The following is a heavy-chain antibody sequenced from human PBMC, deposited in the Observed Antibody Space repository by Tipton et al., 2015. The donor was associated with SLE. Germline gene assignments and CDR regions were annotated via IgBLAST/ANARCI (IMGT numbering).Heavy chain of an antibody. CDR3: TRDGWEPEGYFDY. CDR2: IIPIFGTA. CDR1: GGTFSSYA. J-gene: IGHJ4*02. V-gene: IGHV1-69*01. Sequence: QSGPEVKKPGSSVKVSCKASGGTFSSYAISWVRQAPGQGLEWMGGIIPIFGTANYAQKFQGRVTITADESTSTAYMELSSLRSEDTAVYYWTRDGWEPEGYFDYWGQGTLVTVSS. D-gene: IGHD1-26*01.